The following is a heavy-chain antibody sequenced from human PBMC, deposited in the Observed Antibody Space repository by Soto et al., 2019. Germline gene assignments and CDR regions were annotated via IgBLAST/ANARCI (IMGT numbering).Heavy chain of an antibody. V-gene: IGHV4-31*01. CDR3: ARESSYDILTGGGNWFDP. Sequence: QVQLQESGPGLVKPSQTLSLTCTVSGGSISSGGYYWSWIRQHPGKGLEWIGYIYSSGSTYYNPSLKSLVTISVDTSKNQFSLKLSSVTAADTAVYYCARESSYDILTGGGNWFDPWGQGTLVTVSS. J-gene: IGHJ5*02. D-gene: IGHD3-9*01. CDR1: GGSISSGGYY. CDR2: IYSSGST.